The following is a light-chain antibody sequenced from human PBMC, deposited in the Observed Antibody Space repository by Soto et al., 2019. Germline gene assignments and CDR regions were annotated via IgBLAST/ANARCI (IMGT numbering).Light chain of an antibody. V-gene: IGKV1-5*03. Sequence: DIQMTQFPSTLSASVGGRVTITCRASQSVSTWLAWYQQKPEKAPKLLIYKASSLQSGVPSRLSGSGSGAEFTLTISSLQPDDFATYYCQQYNTYPWTFGQGTKVDIK. CDR3: QQYNTYPWT. CDR2: KAS. J-gene: IGKJ1*01. CDR1: QSVSTW.